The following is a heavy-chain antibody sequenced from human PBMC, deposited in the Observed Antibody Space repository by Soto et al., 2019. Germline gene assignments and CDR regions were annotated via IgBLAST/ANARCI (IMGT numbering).Heavy chain of an antibody. D-gene: IGHD3-10*01. V-gene: IGHV1-69*04. CDR1: GGTFSSYT. CDR2: IIPILGIA. CDR3: ARDGGPTYYYGSGTDYYYMDV. J-gene: IGHJ6*03. Sequence: SVKVSCKASGGTFSSYTISWVRQAPGQGLEWMGRIIPILGIANYAQKFQGRVTITADKSTSTAYMELSSLRSEDTAVYYCARDGGPTYYYGSGTDYYYMDVRGKGTTVTVSS.